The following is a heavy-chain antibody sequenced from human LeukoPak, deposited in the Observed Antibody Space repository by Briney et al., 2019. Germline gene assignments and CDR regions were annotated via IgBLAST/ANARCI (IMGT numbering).Heavy chain of an antibody. V-gene: IGHV1-2*02. D-gene: IGHD3-16*01. CDR3: ARDLGGPPDY. CDR1: GYTFTSYD. CDR2: INPNSGGA. Sequence: ASVKVSCKASGYTFTSYDINWVRQATGQGLEWMGWINPNSGGATYAQKFQDRVTMTRDTSISTAYMELSRLRSDDTAVYYCARDLGGPPDYWGQGTLVTVSS. J-gene: IGHJ4*02.